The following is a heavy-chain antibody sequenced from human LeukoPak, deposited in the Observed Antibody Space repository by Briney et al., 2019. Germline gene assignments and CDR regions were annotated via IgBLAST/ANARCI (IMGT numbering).Heavy chain of an antibody. V-gene: IGHV1-2*02. CDR3: WRGDGDGYNRWY. CDR2: INTNSGVT. Sequence: ASVNVSFKASAYTSTAYNIPWVRQAPGQGLEWMGWINTNSGVTNYAQKFQGRVTMTRDTSIITAYMELNRLGSDGQAGSYLWRGDGDGYNRWYWGQGTLVTVPS. J-gene: IGHJ4*02. D-gene: IGHD5-24*01. CDR1: AYTSTAYN.